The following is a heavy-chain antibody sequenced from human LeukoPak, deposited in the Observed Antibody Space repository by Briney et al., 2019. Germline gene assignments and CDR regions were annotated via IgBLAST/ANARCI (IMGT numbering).Heavy chain of an antibody. J-gene: IGHJ4*02. CDR1: GFTFSSYA. Sequence: PGGSLRLSCAASGFTFSSYAMSWVRQAPGKGLEWVSVISGSGGTTYYANSVKGRFTISRDNSKNTLYLQMNSLRAEDTAVYYCAKGLTVVRAAAPDYWGQGTLVTVSS. CDR3: AKGLTVVRAAAPDY. D-gene: IGHD2-2*01. V-gene: IGHV3-23*01. CDR2: ISGSGGTT.